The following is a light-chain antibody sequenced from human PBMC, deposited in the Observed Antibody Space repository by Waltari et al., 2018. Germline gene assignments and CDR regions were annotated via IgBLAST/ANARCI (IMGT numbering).Light chain of an antibody. J-gene: IGLJ2*01. CDR2: DVT. V-gene: IGLV2-14*03. CDR3: TSFTSSTTVV. Sequence: QSALTQPASVSGSPGQSITISCTGTSSDVGGYEYVSWYQKHPGKAPKLMIYDVTYRPSGVSGRFACPKSGNTASLTISGLQAEDEADYYCTSFTSSTTVVFGGGTKLTVL. CDR1: SSDVGGYEY.